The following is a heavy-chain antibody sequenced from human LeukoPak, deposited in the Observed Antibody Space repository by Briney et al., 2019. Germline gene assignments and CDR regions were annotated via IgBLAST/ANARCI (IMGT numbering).Heavy chain of an antibody. D-gene: IGHD3-10*01. Sequence: GGSLRLSCAASGFTFSSYAMNWVRQAPGKGLEWVSVISGSGGSTYYADSVKGRFTISRDNSKNTLFLQMNSLRAEDTAVFYCAKDQRPMVRGRYGMDVWGQGTTVTVSS. V-gene: IGHV3-23*01. CDR3: AKDQRPMVRGRYGMDV. J-gene: IGHJ6*02. CDR1: GFTFSSYA. CDR2: ISGSGGST.